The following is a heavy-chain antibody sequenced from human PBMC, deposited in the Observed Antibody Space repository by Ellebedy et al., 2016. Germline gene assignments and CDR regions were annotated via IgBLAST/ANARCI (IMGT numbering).Heavy chain of an antibody. Sequence: SETLSLTCTVSGGSICSSSYYWGWIRQPPGKGLDWIGSIYYSGSTYYNPSLKRRVTISVDTSKNQFSLKLSSVTAADTAVYYCVLGQQQLVPSLDFQHWGQGTLVTVSS. CDR2: IYYSGST. D-gene: IGHD6-13*01. CDR1: GGSICSSSYY. CDR3: VLGQQQLVPSLDFQH. J-gene: IGHJ1*01. V-gene: IGHV4-39*07.